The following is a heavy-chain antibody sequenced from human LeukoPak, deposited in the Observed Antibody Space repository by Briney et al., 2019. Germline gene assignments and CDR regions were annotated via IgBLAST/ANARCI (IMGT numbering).Heavy chain of an antibody. Sequence: GGSLSLFCAASGLPFRSYAMSWVREAPGKGREWASAISGSGGSTYYADSVEGRFTISTDNTKNTLYLQMNSLRAEDTAVYYCAKDVDTAMVSAFDIWGQGTMVTVSS. CDR1: GLPFRSYA. D-gene: IGHD5-18*01. CDR3: AKDVDTAMVSAFDI. CDR2: ISGSGGST. J-gene: IGHJ3*02. V-gene: IGHV3-23*01.